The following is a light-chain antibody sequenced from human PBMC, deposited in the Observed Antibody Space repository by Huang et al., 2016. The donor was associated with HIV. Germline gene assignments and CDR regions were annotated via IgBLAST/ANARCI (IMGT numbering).Light chain of an antibody. CDR2: GAT. V-gene: IGKV3-15*01. J-gene: IGKJ4*01. CDR3: QQYDNWPLT. CDR1: LSVSTN. Sequence: ERVMTQSPATVSLSPGERATLACRASLSVSTNLAWYQQRPGQAPRILIYGATTRATGIPARFRGGGSGAEFTLTISSLQSEDFAVYYCQQYDNWPLTFGGGTKVQIK.